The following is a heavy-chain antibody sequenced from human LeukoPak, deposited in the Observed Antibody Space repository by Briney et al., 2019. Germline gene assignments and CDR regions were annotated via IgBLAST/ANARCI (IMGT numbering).Heavy chain of an antibody. CDR1: GDILSSNSAA. D-gene: IGHD1-26*01. CDR3: TKTGVGSGSHYYYYGMDD. Sequence: SQTLSLTCAVSGDILSSNSAAWHWIRQSPSRGLEWLGRTYYKSKLYNDYAVSVKGRITINSDTSKNQFSLQLNSVTPEDTAVYYCTKTGVGSGSHYYYYGMDDWGQGTTVTVSS. CDR2: TYYKSKLYN. J-gene: IGHJ6*02. V-gene: IGHV6-1*01.